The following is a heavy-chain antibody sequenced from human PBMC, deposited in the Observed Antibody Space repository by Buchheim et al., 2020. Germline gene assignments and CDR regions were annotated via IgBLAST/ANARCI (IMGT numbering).Heavy chain of an antibody. CDR2: INSDGSST. J-gene: IGHJ6*02. CDR1: GFTFSSYW. D-gene: IGHD2-2*01. V-gene: IGHV3-74*01. Sequence: EVQLVESGGGLVQPGGSLRLSCAASGFTFSSYWMHWVRQAPGKGLVWVSRINSDGSSTSYADSVKGRFTISRDNAKNTLYLQMNSLRAEDTAVYYCAREGGDIVVVPAVSYYYYGMDVWGQGTT. CDR3: AREGGDIVVVPAVSYYYYGMDV.